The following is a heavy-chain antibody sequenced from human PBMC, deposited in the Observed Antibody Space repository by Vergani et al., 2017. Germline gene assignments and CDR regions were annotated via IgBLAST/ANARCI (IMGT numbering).Heavy chain of an antibody. J-gene: IGHJ4*02. CDR1: GFTFSSYA. D-gene: IGHD5-18*01. Sequence: QVQLVESGGGVVQPGRSLRLSCAASGFTFSSYAMHWVRQAPGKGLEWVAVISYDGSNKYYADSVKGRFTISRDNSKNTLYLQMNSLRAEDTAVYYCAKADTAMVFADYWGQGTLVTVSS. CDR3: AKADTAMVFADY. CDR2: ISYDGSNK. V-gene: IGHV3-30*01.